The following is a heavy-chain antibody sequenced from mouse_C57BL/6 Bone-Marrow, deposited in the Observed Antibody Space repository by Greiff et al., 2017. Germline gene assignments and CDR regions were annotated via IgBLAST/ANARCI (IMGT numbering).Heavy chain of an antibody. Sequence: EVMLVESGGGLVKPGGSLKLSCAASGFTFSDYGMHWVRQAPEKGLEWVAYISSGSSTIYYADTVKGRFTISRDNAKNTLFLQMTSLRSEDTAMYYCARRKYYYAMVYWGQGTSVTVSS. J-gene: IGHJ4*01. V-gene: IGHV5-17*01. CDR1: GFTFSDYG. CDR3: ARRKYYYAMVY. CDR2: ISSGSSTI.